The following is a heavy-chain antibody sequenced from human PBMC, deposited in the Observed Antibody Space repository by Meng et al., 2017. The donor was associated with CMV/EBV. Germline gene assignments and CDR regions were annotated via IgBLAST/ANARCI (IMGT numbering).Heavy chain of an antibody. D-gene: IGHD4-17*01. CDR1: GGTFSSYA. CDR2: IIPIFGTA. V-gene: IGHV1-69*05. J-gene: IGHJ6*02. CDR3: ARDPLKRSKDYAQGYYYYYGMDV. Sequence: SVKVSCKASGGTFSSYAISWVRQAPGQGLEWMGGIIPIFGTANYAQKFQGRVTITTDESTSTAHMELSSLRSEDTAVYYCARDPLKRSKDYAQGYYYYYGMDVWGQGTTVTVSS.